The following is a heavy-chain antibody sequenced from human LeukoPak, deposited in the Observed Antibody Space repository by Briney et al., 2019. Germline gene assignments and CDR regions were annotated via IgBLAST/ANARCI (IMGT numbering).Heavy chain of an antibody. Sequence: PGRSLRLSCAASGFTFSSYGMHWVRQAPGKGLEWVAVISYDGSNKYYADSVKGRSTISRDNSKNTLYLQMDSLRAEDTAVYYCLLDPIVVIPLDAFDIWGQGTMVTVSS. CDR1: GFTFSSYG. D-gene: IGHD3-22*01. CDR2: ISYDGSNK. J-gene: IGHJ3*02. CDR3: LLDPIVVIPLDAFDI. V-gene: IGHV3-30*03.